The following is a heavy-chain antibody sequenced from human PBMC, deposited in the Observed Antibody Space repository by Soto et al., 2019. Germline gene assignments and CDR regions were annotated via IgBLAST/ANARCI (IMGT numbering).Heavy chain of an antibody. CDR2: VYYSGYT. J-gene: IGHJ3*02. Sequence: QVQLQESGPGLVKPSETLSLTCTVSSGSISTYYWSWIRQPPGKGLEWIGYVYYSGYTNYNPSLKSRVTVSVDTSKNKFSLKLTSVTAADTDVYYCARGLYGDYSWEASDIWGQGTMVTVSS. CDR1: SGSISTYY. CDR3: ARGLYGDYSWEASDI. V-gene: IGHV4-59*01. D-gene: IGHD4-17*01.